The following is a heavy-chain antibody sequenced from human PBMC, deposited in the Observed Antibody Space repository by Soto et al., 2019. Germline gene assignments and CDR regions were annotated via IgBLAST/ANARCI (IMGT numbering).Heavy chain of an antibody. CDR2: IHYSGSS. D-gene: IGHD2-15*01. J-gene: IGHJ4*02. Sequence: QVQLQESGPGLVKPSETLSLTCSVSGGSISSNYWSWIRQPPGKGLEWIGYIHYSGSSNYNPSLNSRVTISVDTSKNQFSLKLNSVTAADTAVYYCARDLKAEGFDYWGQGTLVTVSS. CDR1: GGSISSNY. CDR3: ARDLKAEGFDY. V-gene: IGHV4-59*01.